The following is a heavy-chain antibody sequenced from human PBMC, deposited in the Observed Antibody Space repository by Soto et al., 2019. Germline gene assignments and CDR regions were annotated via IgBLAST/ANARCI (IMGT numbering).Heavy chain of an antibody. CDR1: GGSVSGGSYC. Sequence: QVQLQESGPGLVKPSETLSLTCTVSGGSVSGGSYCWSWIRQPPGKGLECIGYVYNSGSTTYNPSLNSRVTISVDTSNNQFSLGLSSVTAADTAVYYRARVPLTTYFCRWGRGTLVTGSS. CDR3: ARVPLTTYFCR. D-gene: IGHD3-9*01. V-gene: IGHV4-61*01. CDR2: VYNSGST. J-gene: IGHJ2*01.